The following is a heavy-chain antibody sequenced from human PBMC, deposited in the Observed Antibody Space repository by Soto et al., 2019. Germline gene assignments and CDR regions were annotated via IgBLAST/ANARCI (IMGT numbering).Heavy chain of an antibody. CDR2: INAGNGNT. V-gene: IGHV1-3*01. CDR1: GYTFTSYA. D-gene: IGHD3-3*01. Sequence: ASVKVSCKASGYTFTSYAIHWVRQAPGQRLEWMGWINAGNGNTKYSQKFQGRVTMTRDTSASTAYMELSSLRSEDTAVYYCARPLGNYDFGSSYYTPRYYYYGMDVWGQGTTVTVSS. CDR3: ARPLGNYDFGSSYYTPRYYYYGMDV. J-gene: IGHJ6*02.